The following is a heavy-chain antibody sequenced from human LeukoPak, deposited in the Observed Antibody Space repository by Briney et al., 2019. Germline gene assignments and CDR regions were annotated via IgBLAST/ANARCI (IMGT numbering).Heavy chain of an antibody. V-gene: IGHV5-51*01. CDR1: GYNFPKSW. J-gene: IGHJ4*02. Sequence: MRGASLKISCKASGYNFPKSWIGWVRQMPGKGLEWMAIIYPDDSRIKYSPSFQGQVTISADRSINTAYLQWSSLRASDTAMYYCARPDYFASHDWGQGTLVTVSS. D-gene: IGHD2/OR15-2a*01. CDR3: ARPDYFASHD. CDR2: IYPDDSRI.